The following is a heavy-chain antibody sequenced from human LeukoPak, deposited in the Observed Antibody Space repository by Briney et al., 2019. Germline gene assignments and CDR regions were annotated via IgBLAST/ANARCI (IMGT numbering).Heavy chain of an antibody. CDR3: ARKGGPLGPPFDN. CDR2: IKQDGSEK. Sequence: PGGSLRLSCAASGFTFSSNWMSWVRQAPGKGLEWVANIKQDGSEKYYVDSVKGRFTISRDNAKNSLYLQMNSLRAEDTAVYYCARKGGPLGPPFDNWGQGTLVTVSS. J-gene: IGHJ4*02. D-gene: IGHD7-27*01. CDR1: GFTFSSNW. V-gene: IGHV3-7*01.